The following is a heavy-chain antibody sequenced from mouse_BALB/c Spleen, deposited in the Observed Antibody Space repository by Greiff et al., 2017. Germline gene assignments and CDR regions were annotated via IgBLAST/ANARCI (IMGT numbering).Heavy chain of an antibody. V-gene: IGHV5-12-1*01. CDR1: GFAFSSYD. CDR3: ARHEGLRRRDGGYWYFDV. CDR2: ISSGGGST. D-gene: IGHD2-4*01. Sequence: EVQVVESGGGLVKPGGSLKLSCAASGFAFSSYDMSWVRQTPEKRLEWVAYISSGGGSTYYPDTVKGRFTISRDNAKNTLYLQMSSLKSEDTAMYYCARHEGLRRRDGGYWYFDVWGAGTTVTVSS. J-gene: IGHJ1*01.